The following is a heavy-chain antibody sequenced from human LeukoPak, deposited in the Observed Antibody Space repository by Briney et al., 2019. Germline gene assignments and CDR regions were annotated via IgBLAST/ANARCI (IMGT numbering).Heavy chain of an antibody. CDR2: IYYSGST. V-gene: IGHV4-59*08. Sequence: PSETLSLTCTVSGGSISSYYWSWIRQPPGKGLEWIGYIYYSGSTNYNPSLKSRVTISVDTPKNQFSLKLSSVTAADTAVYYCARSENYIPEDCFDPWGQGTLVTVSS. CDR1: GGSISSYY. CDR3: ARSENYIPEDCFDP. D-gene: IGHD5-24*01. J-gene: IGHJ5*02.